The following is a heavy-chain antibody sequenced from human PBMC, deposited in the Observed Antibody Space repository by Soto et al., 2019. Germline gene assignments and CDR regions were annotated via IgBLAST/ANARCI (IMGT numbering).Heavy chain of an antibody. V-gene: IGHV1-2*04. CDR1: GYTFTGCY. J-gene: IGHJ4*02. CDR2: INPNSGGT. Sequence: ASVKVSCKASGYTFTGCYMHWVRQAPGQGLEWMVWINPNSGGTNYAQKFQGWVTMTRDTSISTAYMELSRLRSDDSAVYYCARGKAVAGTSALDYWGQGTLVTVSS. CDR3: ARGKAVAGTSALDY. D-gene: IGHD6-19*01.